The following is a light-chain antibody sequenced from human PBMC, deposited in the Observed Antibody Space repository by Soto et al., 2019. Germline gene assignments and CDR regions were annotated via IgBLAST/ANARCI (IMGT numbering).Light chain of an antibody. V-gene: IGKV2-28*01. J-gene: IGKJ1*01. CDR3: MQALQTPPT. CDR1: QSLLHSNGYNY. Sequence: DIVMTQSPLSLPVTPGEPASISCRSSQSLLHSNGYNYSDWYLQKPGQSPQLLIYLGSSRASGVPDRFSGGGSGTDFTLKISRVEAEDVGIYCCMQALQTPPTFGQGTKVDIK. CDR2: LGS.